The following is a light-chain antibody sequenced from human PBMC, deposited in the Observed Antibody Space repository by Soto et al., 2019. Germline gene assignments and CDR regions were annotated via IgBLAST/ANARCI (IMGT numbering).Light chain of an antibody. V-gene: IGKV3-20*01. CDR2: GAS. CDR1: QSFSSDY. Sequence: EIVLTQSPGTLSLSPGERATLSCRASQSFSSDYLAWYQQKRGQPPRLLIYGASIRATGIPDRFSGSGSGTDFTLTISRLEPEDFAVYYCQQYGSSPLTFGGGTKVDIK. CDR3: QQYGSSPLT. J-gene: IGKJ4*01.